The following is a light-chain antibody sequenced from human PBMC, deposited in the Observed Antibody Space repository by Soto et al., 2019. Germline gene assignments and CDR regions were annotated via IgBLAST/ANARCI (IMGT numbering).Light chain of an antibody. Sequence: DIQMTQSPSTVSASVGDRVTITCRASQSISSWLAWYQQKPGKAPKLLIYKASSLESGVPSRFSGSGSGTEFTLTISSLQPDDFATYYCQQYNSYSTFSQGTKVDIK. V-gene: IGKV1-5*03. CDR3: QQYNSYST. CDR2: KAS. CDR1: QSISSW. J-gene: IGKJ1*01.